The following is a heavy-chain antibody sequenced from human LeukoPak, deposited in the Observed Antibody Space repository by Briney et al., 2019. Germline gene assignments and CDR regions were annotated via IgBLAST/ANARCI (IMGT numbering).Heavy chain of an antibody. D-gene: IGHD3-16*01. CDR1: GFTFSSYA. V-gene: IGHV3-23*01. CDR2: ISGSGGST. Sequence: GSLRPSCAASGFTFSSYAMSWVRQAPGKGLEWVSAISGSGGSTYYADSVKGRFTISRDNSKNTLYLQMNSLRAEDTAVYYCAKVPAGGLDDYYFDYWGQGTLVTVSS. J-gene: IGHJ4*02. CDR3: AKVPAGGLDDYYFDY.